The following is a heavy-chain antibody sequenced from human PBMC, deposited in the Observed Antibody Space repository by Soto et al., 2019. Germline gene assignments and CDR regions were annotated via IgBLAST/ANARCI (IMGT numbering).Heavy chain of an antibody. CDR2: ISSSSSYI. CDR1: GFTFSSYS. Sequence: GGSLRLSCAASGFTFSSYSMNWVRQAPGKGLEWVSSISSSSSYIYYADSVKGRFTISRDNAKNSLYLQMNSLRAEETAVYYCARASEWLSTRRVDYWGQGTLVTVSS. J-gene: IGHJ4*02. D-gene: IGHD3-3*01. V-gene: IGHV3-21*01. CDR3: ARASEWLSTRRVDY.